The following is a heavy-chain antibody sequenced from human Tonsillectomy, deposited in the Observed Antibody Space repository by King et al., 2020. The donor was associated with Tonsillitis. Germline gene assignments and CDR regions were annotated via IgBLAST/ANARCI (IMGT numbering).Heavy chain of an antibody. CDR3: ARTRITIFGVVRRGFDY. CDR1: GGSFSGYY. D-gene: IGHD3-3*01. J-gene: IGHJ4*02. CDR2: INHSGST. V-gene: IGHV4-34*01. Sequence: VQLQQWGAGLLKPSETLSLTCAVYGGSFSGYYGSWIRQPPGKGLEWIGEINHSGSTNYNPSLKSRVTISVDTSKNQFSLKLSSVTAADTAVYYCARTRITIFGVVRRGFDYWGQGTLVTVSS.